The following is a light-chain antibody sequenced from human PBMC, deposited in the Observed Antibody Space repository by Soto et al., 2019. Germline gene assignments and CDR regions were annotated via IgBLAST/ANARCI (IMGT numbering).Light chain of an antibody. CDR1: QTVLYSSNNKNY. CDR2: WAS. J-gene: IGKJ4*01. V-gene: IGKV4-1*01. Sequence: DIVMTQSPDSLAVSLGERATINCKSSQTVLYSSNNKNYFAWYQQKPGQPPKLLISWASTREFGVPDRFSGSGSGTDFTLTISSLQAEDVAVYYCQQYYSTPLPFGGGTKVEIK. CDR3: QQYYSTPLP.